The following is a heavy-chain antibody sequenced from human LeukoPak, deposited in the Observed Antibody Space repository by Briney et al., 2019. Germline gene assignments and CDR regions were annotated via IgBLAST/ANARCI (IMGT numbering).Heavy chain of an antibody. V-gene: IGHV4-39*01. CDR3: ARHIQGANVCDY. CDR2: ISYSGST. CDR1: GGSISSSNYY. J-gene: IGHJ4*02. D-gene: IGHD2-21*01. Sequence: PSETLSLTCTVSGGSISSSNYYWGWIRQPPGKGLEWLGTISYSGSTYYNPSLKSRITISVDTSKNQFSLRLSSVTAADTSLYYCARHIQGANVCDYWGQGTLVTVPS.